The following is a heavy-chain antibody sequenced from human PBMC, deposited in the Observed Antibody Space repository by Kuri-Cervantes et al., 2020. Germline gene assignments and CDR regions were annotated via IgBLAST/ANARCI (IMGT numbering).Heavy chain of an antibody. CDR3: ARGRMVRGAKPPFWFDP. CDR1: GYTFTSYD. Sequence: ASVKVSCKASGYTFTSYDINWVRQATGLGLEWMGWMNPDSGNTGYAQKFQGRVTMTRNTSISTAYMELSSLRSEDTAVYYCARGRMVRGAKPPFWFDPWGQGTLVTVSS. D-gene: IGHD3-10*01. CDR2: MNPDSGNT. J-gene: IGHJ5*02. V-gene: IGHV1-8*01.